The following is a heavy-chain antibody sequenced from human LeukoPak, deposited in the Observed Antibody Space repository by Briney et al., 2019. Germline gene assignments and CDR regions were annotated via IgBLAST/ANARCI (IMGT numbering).Heavy chain of an antibody. Sequence: SETLSLTCAVYGGSFSGYYWSWIRQPPGKGLEWIGEINHSGSTNYNPSLKSRVTISVDTSKNQFSLKLSSVTAADTAVYYCARDLGPGHFDYWGQGTLVTVSS. CDR1: GGSFSGYY. J-gene: IGHJ4*02. V-gene: IGHV4-34*01. CDR3: ARDLGPGHFDY. CDR2: INHSGST. D-gene: IGHD1-14*01.